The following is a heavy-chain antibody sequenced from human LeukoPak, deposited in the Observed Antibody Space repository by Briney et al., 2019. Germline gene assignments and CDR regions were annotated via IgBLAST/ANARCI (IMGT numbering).Heavy chain of an antibody. D-gene: IGHD6-19*01. CDR3: ARVHSSGWRRGTDDAFDI. J-gene: IGHJ3*02. CDR1: GGTFSSYA. CDR2: IIPILGIA. V-gene: IGHV1-69*04. Sequence: SVKLSCKASGGTFSSYAISWVRHAPGQGLEWMGRIIPILGIANYAQKFQGRVTITADKSTSTAYMELSSVRSEDTAVYYCARVHSSGWRRGTDDAFDIWGQGTMVTVSS.